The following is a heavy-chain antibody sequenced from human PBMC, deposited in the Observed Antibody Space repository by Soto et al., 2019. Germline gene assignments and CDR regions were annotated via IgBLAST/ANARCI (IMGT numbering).Heavy chain of an antibody. CDR2: ISSSSSYT. CDR3: ARDLVEGVYPTPHDY. V-gene: IGHV3-11*06. J-gene: IGHJ4*02. D-gene: IGHD1-26*01. CDR1: GFTFSDYY. Sequence: GSLRLSCAASGFTFSDYYMSWIRQAPGKGLEWVSYISSSSSYTNYADFVKGRFTISRDNAKNSLYLQMNSLRAEDTAVYYCARDLVEGVYPTPHDYWGQGXLVTVYS.